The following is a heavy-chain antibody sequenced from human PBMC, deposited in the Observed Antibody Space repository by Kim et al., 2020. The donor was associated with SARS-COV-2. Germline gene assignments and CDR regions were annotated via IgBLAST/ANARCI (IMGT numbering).Heavy chain of an antibody. J-gene: IGHJ6*01. Sequence: SETLSLTCAVYGGSFSGYYWSWIRQPPGKGLEWIGEINHSGSTNYNPSLKSRVTISVDTSKNQFSLKLSSVTAADTAVYYCARGGNCSGGSCSSPYYYY. CDR2: INHSGST. CDR1: GGSFSGYY. CDR3: ARGGNCSGGSCSSPYYYY. V-gene: IGHV4-34*01. D-gene: IGHD2-15*01.